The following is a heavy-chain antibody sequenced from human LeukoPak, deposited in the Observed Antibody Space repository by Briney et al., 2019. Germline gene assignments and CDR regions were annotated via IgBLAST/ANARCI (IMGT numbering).Heavy chain of an antibody. V-gene: IGHV3-11*04. D-gene: IGHD5-18*01. CDR1: GFTFSDYY. CDR2: ISSSGSTI. J-gene: IGHJ3*02. CDR3: ARDFTWIQLWSRPDAFDI. Sequence: AGGSLRLSCAASGFTFSDYYMSWIRHAPGKGLEWVSYISSSGSTIYYADSVKGRFTISRDNAKNSLYLQMNSLRAEDTAVHYCARDFTWIQLWSRPDAFDIWGQGTMVTVSS.